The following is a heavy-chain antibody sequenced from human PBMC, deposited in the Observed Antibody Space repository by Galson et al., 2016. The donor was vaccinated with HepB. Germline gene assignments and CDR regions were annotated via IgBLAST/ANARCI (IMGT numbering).Heavy chain of an antibody. Sequence: SVKVSCKASGGTFRTDAISWVRQAPGQGFEWMGWIVPIFGKPNHAQKFQHRVTLTADKSTSIAYMELRSLTSEDTAIYYCASHTRGRYASGSYAFDYWGQGIMVTVS. D-gene: IGHD3-10*01. V-gene: IGHV1-69*06. CDR1: GGTFRTDA. CDR2: IVPIFGKP. J-gene: IGHJ4*02. CDR3: ASHTRGRYASGSYAFDY.